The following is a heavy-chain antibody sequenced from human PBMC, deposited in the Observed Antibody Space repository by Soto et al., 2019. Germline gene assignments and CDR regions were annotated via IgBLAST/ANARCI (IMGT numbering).Heavy chain of an antibody. Sequence: VASVKVSCKASGYTFTSYGISWVRQAPGQGLEWMGWISAYNGNTNYAQKLQGRVTMTTDTSTSTAYMELRSLRSDDTAVYYCARVINPYGSGSYIDYWGQGTLVTVSS. CDR1: GYTFTSYG. V-gene: IGHV1-18*01. D-gene: IGHD3-10*01. J-gene: IGHJ4*02. CDR3: ARVINPYGSGSYIDY. CDR2: ISAYNGNT.